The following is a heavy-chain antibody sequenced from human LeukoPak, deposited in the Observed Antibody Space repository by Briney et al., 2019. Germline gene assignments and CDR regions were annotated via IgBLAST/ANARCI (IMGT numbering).Heavy chain of an antibody. CDR2: ISWNSGSI. CDR1: GGSISRDY. Sequence: LSLTCTVSGGSISRDYWSWIRQPPGKGLEWVSGISWNSGSIGYADSVKGRFTISRDNDKNLVHLQMNSLRAEDTAVYYCARGGGMRSWYDFDYWGQGTLVTVSS. J-gene: IGHJ4*02. D-gene: IGHD6-13*01. CDR3: ARGGGMRSWYDFDY. V-gene: IGHV3-11*04.